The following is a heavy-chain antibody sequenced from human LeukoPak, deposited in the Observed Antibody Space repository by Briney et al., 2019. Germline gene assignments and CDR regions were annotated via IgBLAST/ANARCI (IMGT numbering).Heavy chain of an antibody. V-gene: IGHV3-9*01. CDR1: GFSFDNYA. D-gene: IGHD6-19*01. Sequence: SGGSLRLSCAASGFSFDNYAMFWVRQSPGKGLEWVSGISWTSNNIAYADSVKGRFTISRDNAKTSLYLQMNSLRPDDTALYYCAKGRSAWYGPADSWGQGTLVTASS. CDR3: AKGRSAWYGPADS. CDR2: ISWTSNNI. J-gene: IGHJ4*02.